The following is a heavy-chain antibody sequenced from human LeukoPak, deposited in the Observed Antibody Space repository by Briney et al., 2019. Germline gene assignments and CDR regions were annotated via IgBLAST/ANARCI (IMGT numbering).Heavy chain of an antibody. Sequence: GRSLRLSCAASGFSFSNYGMHWVRQAPGKGLEWVAVISYDGRNKYFADSVKGRLTISRDNSKNTVYLEMNSLGDEDTAVYYCAKDKRGSSGWYDHWGQGTLVTVSS. CDR3: AKDKRGSSGWYDH. J-gene: IGHJ5*02. D-gene: IGHD6-19*01. V-gene: IGHV3-30*18. CDR2: ISYDGRNK. CDR1: GFSFSNYG.